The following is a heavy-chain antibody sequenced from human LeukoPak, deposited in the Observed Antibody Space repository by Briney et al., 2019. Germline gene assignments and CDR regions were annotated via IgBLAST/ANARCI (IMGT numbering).Heavy chain of an antibody. V-gene: IGHV1-2*02. Sequence: ASVKVSCKASGYTFTGYYMHWVRQAPGEGLEWTGWINPYNGATNYAQKFQGRVTMTRDTSMSTVYMELNRLRSDDTAVYYCARAPYCDFSSCYTGYNWFDPWGQGTLVTVSS. CDR1: GYTFTGYY. CDR3: ARAPYCDFSSCYTGYNWFDP. D-gene: IGHD2-2*02. J-gene: IGHJ5*02. CDR2: INPYNGAT.